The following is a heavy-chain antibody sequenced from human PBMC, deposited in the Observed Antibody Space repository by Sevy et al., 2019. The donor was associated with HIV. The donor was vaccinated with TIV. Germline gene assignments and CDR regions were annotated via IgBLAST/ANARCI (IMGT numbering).Heavy chain of an antibody. V-gene: IGHV3-9*01. D-gene: IGHD3-10*01. J-gene: IGHJ4*02. CDR3: ARTTYYYGSGSYYLDY. CDR2: ISRNSGSI. Sequence: GGSLRLSCAASGFTFDDYAMHWVRQAPGKGLEWVSGISRNSGSIGYADSVKGRFTISRDNAKNSLYLQMNSLRAEDTALYYCARTTYYYGSGSYYLDYWGQGSLVTVSS. CDR1: GFTFDDYA.